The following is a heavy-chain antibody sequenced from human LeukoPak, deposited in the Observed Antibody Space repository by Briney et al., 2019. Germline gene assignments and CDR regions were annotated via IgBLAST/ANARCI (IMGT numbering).Heavy chain of an antibody. CDR2: ISSSSSYI. Sequence: GRSLRLSCAASGFTFSSYTMNWVRQAPGKGLEWVSSISSSSSYIYYADSMKGRFTISRDNAKNLLYLQMNTLRAEDTAIYYCARVKSRTDYVFDYWGQGTLVTVSS. J-gene: IGHJ4*02. CDR3: ARVKSRTDYVFDY. CDR1: GFTFSSYT. V-gene: IGHV3-21*01. D-gene: IGHD4/OR15-4a*01.